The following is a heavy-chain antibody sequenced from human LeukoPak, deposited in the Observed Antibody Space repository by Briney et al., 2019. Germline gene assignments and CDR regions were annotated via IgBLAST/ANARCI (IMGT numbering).Heavy chain of an antibody. Sequence: PSETLSLTCAVYGGSFSGYYWSWIRQPPGKGLEWIGEINHSGSTNYNPSLKSRVTISVDTSKNQFSLKLSSVTAADTAVYYCARLTVRGVPYWGQGTLVTVSS. CDR1: GGSFSGYY. D-gene: IGHD3-10*01. CDR2: INHSGST. V-gene: IGHV4-34*01. J-gene: IGHJ4*02. CDR3: ARLTVRGVPY.